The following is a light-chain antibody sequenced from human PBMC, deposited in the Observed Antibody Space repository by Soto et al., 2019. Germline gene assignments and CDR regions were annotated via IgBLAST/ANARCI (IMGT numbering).Light chain of an antibody. V-gene: IGKV2-28*01. Sequence: DIVMTQSPLSLPVTPGEPASISCRSSQSLVHSNGYNYLDWYLQKPGQSPQLLIYLGSNRASGVPDRFSGSGSGTDFTLKISRVEAEDVGVYYCMQALQTLGVTFXPGTKVDIK. CDR3: MQALQTLGVT. CDR2: LGS. CDR1: QSLVHSNGYNY. J-gene: IGKJ3*01.